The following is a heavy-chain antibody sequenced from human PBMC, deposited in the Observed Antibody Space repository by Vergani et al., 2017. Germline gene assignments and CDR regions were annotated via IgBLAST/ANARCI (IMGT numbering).Heavy chain of an antibody. CDR3: AKANPRNSGYDYLYYYHAMDV. V-gene: IGHV3-23*01. D-gene: IGHD5-12*01. Sequence: EVQLLESGGDLVQPGGSLRLSCAASGFTFNHYAMNWVRQAPGKGLEWVSGIIGSGGSTYYAGSVKGRFTIARDSSKNTLYLQMNSLRAGDTAVYYCAKANPRNSGYDYLYYYHAMDVWGQGTTVTVSS. CDR1: GFTFNHYA. CDR2: IIGSGGST. J-gene: IGHJ6*02.